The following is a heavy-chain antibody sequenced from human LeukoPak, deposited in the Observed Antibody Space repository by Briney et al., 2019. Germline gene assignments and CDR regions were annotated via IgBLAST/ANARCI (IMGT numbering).Heavy chain of an antibody. CDR3: ASDDWNYYYMDV. Sequence: GGSLRLSCAASGFTFSSYGMHWVRQAPGKGLEWVALIWFDGSKQYYADSVKGRFTISRDNSKNTLYLQMNSLRAEDTAVYYCASDDWNYYYMDVWGRGTTVTVSS. J-gene: IGHJ6*03. V-gene: IGHV3-33*08. D-gene: IGHD3-9*01. CDR2: IWFDGSKQ. CDR1: GFTFSSYG.